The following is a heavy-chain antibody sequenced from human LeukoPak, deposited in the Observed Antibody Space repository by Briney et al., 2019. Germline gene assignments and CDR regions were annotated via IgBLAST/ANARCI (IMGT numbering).Heavy chain of an antibody. CDR2: IKQDGSEK. J-gene: IGHJ3*02. Sequence: GGSLRLSCAASGFTFSSYWMSWVRQAPGKGLEWVANIKQDGSEKYYVDSVKGRFTISRDNAKNSLYLQMNSLRAEDTAVYYCARALITIFGVVIWAFDIWGQGPMVTVSS. CDR1: GFTFSSYW. V-gene: IGHV3-7*01. D-gene: IGHD3-3*01. CDR3: ARALITIFGVVIWAFDI.